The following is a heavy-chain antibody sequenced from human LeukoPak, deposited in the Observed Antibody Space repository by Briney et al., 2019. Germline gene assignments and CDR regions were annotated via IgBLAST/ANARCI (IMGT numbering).Heavy chain of an antibody. CDR2: INSDGSST. Sequence: GGSLRLSCAASGFTFSSYWMHWVRQAPGKGLGWVSRINSDGSSTSYADSVKGRFTISRDNAKNTLYLQMNSLRAEDTAVYYCARGSYSSSWYYFDYWGQGTLVTVSS. J-gene: IGHJ4*02. V-gene: IGHV3-74*01. CDR3: ARGSYSSSWYYFDY. D-gene: IGHD6-13*01. CDR1: GFTFSSYW.